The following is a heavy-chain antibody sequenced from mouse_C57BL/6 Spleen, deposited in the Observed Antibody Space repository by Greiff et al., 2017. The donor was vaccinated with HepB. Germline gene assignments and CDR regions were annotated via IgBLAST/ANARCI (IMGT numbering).Heavy chain of an antibody. V-gene: IGHV14-2*01. Sequence: EVQVVESGAELVKPGASVKLSCTASGFNIKDYYMHWVKQRTEQGLEWIGRIDPEEGETKYATKFQGKATITADTSSNTAYLQVSSLTSEDTAVYYCAKTWAMDYWGQGTSVTVSS. CDR2: IDPEEGET. CDR1: GFNIKDYY. CDR3: AKTWAMDY. J-gene: IGHJ4*01.